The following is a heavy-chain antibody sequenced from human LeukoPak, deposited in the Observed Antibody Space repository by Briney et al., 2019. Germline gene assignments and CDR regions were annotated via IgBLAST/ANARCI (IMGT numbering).Heavy chain of an antibody. J-gene: IGHJ4*02. D-gene: IGHD3-10*01. CDR3: ARDVGFASRDDY. V-gene: IGHV3-7*01. CDR1: GFTFSNYW. CDR2: IKQDGSEK. Sequence: GGSLRLSCAAFGFTFSNYWMSWVRQAPGEGLEWVANIKQDGSEKYYVDSVKGRFTISRDNAKNSLYLQMNSLRAEDAAVYFCARDVGFASRDDYWGQGTLVTVSS.